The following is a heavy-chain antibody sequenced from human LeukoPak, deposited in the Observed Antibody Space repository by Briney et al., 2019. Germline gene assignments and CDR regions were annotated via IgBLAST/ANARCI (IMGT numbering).Heavy chain of an antibody. CDR3: AKDIGHYYCYMDV. D-gene: IGHD1-26*01. V-gene: IGHV3-74*01. CDR2: INSDGSST. J-gene: IGHJ6*03. CDR1: GFTFSSYW. Sequence: AGGSLRLSCAASGFTFSSYWMHWVRQAPGKGLVWVSRINSDGSSTSYADSVKGRSTISRDNSKNSLYLQMNSLRAEDTALYYCAKDIGHYYCYMDVWGKGTTVTISS.